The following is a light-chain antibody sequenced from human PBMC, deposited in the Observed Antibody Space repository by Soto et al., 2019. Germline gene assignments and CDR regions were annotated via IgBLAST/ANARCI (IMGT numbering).Light chain of an antibody. J-gene: IGLJ1*01. CDR2: DVS. V-gene: IGLV2-11*01. Sequence: QSVLTQPRSVAGSPGQSVTISCTGTSSDVGGYNYVSWNQQHPGKAPKLMIYDVSKRPSGVPDRFSGSKSGNTASLTISGLQAEDEADYYCCSYAGSYTHVFGTGTKVTVL. CDR3: CSYAGSYTHV. CDR1: SSDVGGYNY.